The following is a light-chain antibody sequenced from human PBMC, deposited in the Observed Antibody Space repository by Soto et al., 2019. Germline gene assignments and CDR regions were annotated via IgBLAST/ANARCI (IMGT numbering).Light chain of an antibody. J-gene: IGLJ2*01. V-gene: IGLV2-14*01. Sequence: QSALTQPASVSGSPGQSITISCTGTSSDVGGYNYVSWDQQHPGKAPKLMIYEVSNRPSGVSNRFSGSKSGNTASLTISGLQAEDAADYYCSSYTSSSPLGVVFGGGTKVTVL. CDR1: SSDVGGYNY. CDR3: SSYTSSSPLGVV. CDR2: EVS.